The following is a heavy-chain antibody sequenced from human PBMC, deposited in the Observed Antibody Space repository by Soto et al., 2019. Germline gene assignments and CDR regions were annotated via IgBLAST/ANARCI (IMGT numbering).Heavy chain of an antibody. J-gene: IGHJ4*02. CDR3: TRDLHLGELSAPYY. CDR2: IRSKAYGGTT. Sequence: TFGDYAMSWFRQVPGKGLEWVGFIRSKAYGGTTEYAASVKGRFTISRDDSKSIAYLQMNSLKTEDTDVYYWTRDLHLGELSAPYYWGQGTLVTVSS. V-gene: IGHV3-49*03. CDR1: TFGDYA. D-gene: IGHD3-16*02.